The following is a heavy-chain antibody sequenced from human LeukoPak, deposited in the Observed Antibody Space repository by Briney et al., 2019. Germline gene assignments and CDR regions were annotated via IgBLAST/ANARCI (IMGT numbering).Heavy chain of an antibody. Sequence: PSETLSLTCAVYGGSFSGYYWSWIRQPPGKGLEWIGEINHSGSTNYNPSLKSRVTISVDTSKNQFSLKLSSVTAADTAVYYCARGPCSSTSCDYFDYWGQGTLVTVSS. V-gene: IGHV4-34*01. CDR3: ARGPCSSTSCDYFDY. J-gene: IGHJ4*02. CDR1: GGSFSGYY. D-gene: IGHD2-2*01. CDR2: INHSGST.